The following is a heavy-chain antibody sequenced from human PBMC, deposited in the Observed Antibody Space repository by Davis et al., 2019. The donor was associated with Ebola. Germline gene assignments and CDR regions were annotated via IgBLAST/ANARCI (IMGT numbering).Heavy chain of an antibody. CDR2: ISWNSGSI. D-gene: IGHD2-2*01. J-gene: IGHJ6*04. CDR1: GFTFDDYA. Sequence: SLKISCAASGFTFDDYAMHWVRQAPGKGLEWVSGISWNSGSIGYADSVKGRFTISRDNAKNSLYLQMNSLRAEDTAVYYCASSYGMDVWGKGTTVTVSS. V-gene: IGHV3-9*01. CDR3: ASSYGMDV.